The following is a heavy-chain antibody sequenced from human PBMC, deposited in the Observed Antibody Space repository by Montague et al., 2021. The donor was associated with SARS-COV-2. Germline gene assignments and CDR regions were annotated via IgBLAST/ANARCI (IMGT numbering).Heavy chain of an antibody. CDR2: ITWDSGTL. Sequence: SLRLSCAASGFTFGDHAMHWVRQAPGKGPEWILGITWDSGTLGYADSVKGRFTISRDNAKNSLYLQMNSLRVEDTALYYCAKDFDYYDSSGYFDYWGQGTLVTVSS. V-gene: IGHV3-9*01. CDR1: GFTFGDHA. CDR3: AKDFDYYDSSGYFDY. J-gene: IGHJ4*02. D-gene: IGHD3-22*01.